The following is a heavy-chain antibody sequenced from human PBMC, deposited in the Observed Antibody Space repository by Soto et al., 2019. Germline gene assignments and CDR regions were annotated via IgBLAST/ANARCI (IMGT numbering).Heavy chain of an antibody. CDR2: ISYDGSNK. CDR1: GFTFSSYA. J-gene: IGHJ3*02. CDR3: ARQDYGDYAFDT. D-gene: IGHD4-17*01. V-gene: IGHV3-30-3*01. Sequence: GGALRLSCAASGFTFSSYAMHWVRQAPGKGLEGVAVISYDGSNKYYADAVKGRFTISRDNSKNTLYLQMNSMRAEDTSVYYCARQDYGDYAFDTWGQGTMVTVSS.